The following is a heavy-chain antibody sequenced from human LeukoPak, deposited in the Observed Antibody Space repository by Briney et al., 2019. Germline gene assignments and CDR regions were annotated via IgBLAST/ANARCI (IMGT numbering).Heavy chain of an antibody. D-gene: IGHD6-19*01. CDR1: GYTFTSYD. CDR3: ARGGWQWLVGVTVVDFDY. CDR2: MNPNSGNT. V-gene: IGHV1-8*01. J-gene: IGHJ4*02. Sequence: ASVKVSCKASGYTFTSYDINWVRQATGQGLEWMGWMNPNSGNTGYAQKFQGRVTMTRNTSISTAYMELSSLRSEDTAVYYCARGGWQWLVGVTVVDFDYWGQGTLVTVSS.